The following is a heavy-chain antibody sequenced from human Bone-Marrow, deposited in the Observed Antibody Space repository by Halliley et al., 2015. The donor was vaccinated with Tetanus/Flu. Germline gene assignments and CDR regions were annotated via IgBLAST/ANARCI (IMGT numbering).Heavy chain of an antibody. Sequence: GLEWIGEIDYSGSPDYTPSLKSRVPISVDPSKNQISLKLRSVTAADTAVYYCARRFYYDEGINWGQGTLVTVSS. CDR2: IDYSGSP. CDR3: ARRFYYDEGIN. V-gene: IGHV4-34*01. D-gene: IGHD3-22*01. J-gene: IGHJ4*02.